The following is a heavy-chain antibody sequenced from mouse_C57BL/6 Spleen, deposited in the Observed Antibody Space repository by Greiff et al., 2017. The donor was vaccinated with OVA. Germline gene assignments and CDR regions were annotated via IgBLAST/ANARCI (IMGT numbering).Heavy chain of an antibody. Sequence: EVMLVESGGGLVKPGGSLKLSCAASGFTFSSYAMSWVRQTPEKRLEWVATISDGGSYTYYPDNVKGRFTISRDNAKNNLYLQMSHLKSEDTAMYYGARDRSDYGLRFDYWGQGTTLTVSS. D-gene: IGHD2-4*01. CDR1: GFTFSSYA. CDR3: ARDRSDYGLRFDY. J-gene: IGHJ2*01. V-gene: IGHV5-4*01. CDR2: ISDGGSYT.